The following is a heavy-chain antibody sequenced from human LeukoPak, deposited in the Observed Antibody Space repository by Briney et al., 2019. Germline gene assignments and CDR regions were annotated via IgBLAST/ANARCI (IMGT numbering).Heavy chain of an antibody. J-gene: IGHJ4*02. Sequence: GGSLRLSCAASGFTFTSYSMNWVRQAPGKGLEWVSTISGGGGSTYYADSVKGRFTISRDNSKNTLYLQMNSLRAEDTAVYYCAKHLSGLLAPVDYWGQGTLVTVSS. CDR3: AKHLSGLLAPVDY. D-gene: IGHD3-22*01. V-gene: IGHV3-23*01. CDR1: GFTFTSYS. CDR2: ISGGGGST.